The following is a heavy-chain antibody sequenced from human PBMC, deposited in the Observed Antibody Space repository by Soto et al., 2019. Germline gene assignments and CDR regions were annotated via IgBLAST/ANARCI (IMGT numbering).Heavy chain of an antibody. V-gene: IGHV3-11*01. J-gene: IGHJ4*02. Sequence: PGGSLRLSCAASGFTFSDYYMSWIRQAPGKGLEWVSYISSSGSTIYYADSVKGRFTISRDNAKNSLYLQMNSLRAEDTAVYYCATLAVLFQREMRGGPTICWGQGTLVTVSS. CDR1: GFTFSDYY. CDR3: ATLAVLFQREMRGGPTIC. CDR2: ISSSGSTI. D-gene: IGHD2-2*01.